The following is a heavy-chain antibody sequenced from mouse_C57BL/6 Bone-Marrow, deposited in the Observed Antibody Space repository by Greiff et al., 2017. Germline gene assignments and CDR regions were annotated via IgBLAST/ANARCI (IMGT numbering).Heavy chain of an antibody. D-gene: IGHD2-3*01. CDR1: GYTFTNYW. J-gene: IGHJ4*01. Sequence: QVQLQQSGAELVRPGTSVKMSCKASGYTFTNYWIGWAKQRPGHGLEWIGDIYPGGGYTNYNEKFKGKATLTADKSSSTAYMQFSSLTSEDSAIYYCARNGYYPYYAMDYWGQGTSVTVSS. CDR3: ARNGYYPYYAMDY. CDR2: IYPGGGYT. V-gene: IGHV1-63*01.